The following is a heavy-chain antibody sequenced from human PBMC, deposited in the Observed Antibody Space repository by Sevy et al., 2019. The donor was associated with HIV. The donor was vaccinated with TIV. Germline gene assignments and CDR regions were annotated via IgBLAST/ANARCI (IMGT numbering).Heavy chain of an antibody. CDR3: ARSIAAAGTPLLSFDH. CDR2: IYHSGST. V-gene: IGHV4-38-2*01. J-gene: IGHJ4*02. Sequence: SETLSLTCAVSGYSISSGYYWGWIRQPPGKGLEWIGSIYHSGSTYYNPSLKSRVTISVDTSKNQFSLKLSSVTAADTAVYYCARSIAAAGTPLLSFDHWGQGTLVTVSS. CDR1: GYSISSGYY. D-gene: IGHD6-13*01.